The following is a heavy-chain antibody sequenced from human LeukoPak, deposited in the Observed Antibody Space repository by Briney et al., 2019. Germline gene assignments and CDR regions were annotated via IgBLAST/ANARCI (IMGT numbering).Heavy chain of an antibody. CDR1: GFTFYDYA. CDR2: ISWNSGSI. Sequence: GRSLRLSCAASGFTFYDYAMHWVRQAPGKGLEWVSGISWNSGSIGYADSVKGRFTISRDNAKNSLYLQMNSLRAEDTALYYCAKDAVPGIAAAGSPNWFDPWGQGTLVTVSS. V-gene: IGHV3-9*01. CDR3: AKDAVPGIAAAGSPNWFDP. D-gene: IGHD6-13*01. J-gene: IGHJ5*02.